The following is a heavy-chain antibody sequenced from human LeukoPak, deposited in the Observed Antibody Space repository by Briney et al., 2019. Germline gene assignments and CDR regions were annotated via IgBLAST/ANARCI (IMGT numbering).Heavy chain of an antibody. CDR1: LDTYSNCA. CDR2: INPKSGGT. CDR3: AMEEVDSAASFSN. V-gene: IGHV1-2*02. Sequence: ASVKDSCMASLDTYSNCASSGVRQAPGQGLEWMGWINPKSGGTDFAQKFQGRVTMTRDTTISTAYMELSSLRFDDTAVYYCAMEEVDSAASFSNCGQRTLVTVSS. D-gene: IGHD3-9*01. J-gene: IGHJ4*02.